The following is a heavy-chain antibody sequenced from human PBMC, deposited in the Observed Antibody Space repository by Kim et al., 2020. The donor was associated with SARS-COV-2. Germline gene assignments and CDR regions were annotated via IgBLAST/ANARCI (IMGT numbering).Heavy chain of an antibody. CDR3: AKGSGLE. D-gene: IGHD4-17*01. V-gene: IGHV3-30*18. CDR1: GFSFNNYR. J-gene: IGHJ4*02. CDR2: ISSDEFNK. Sequence: GGSLRLSCEASGFSFNNYRMHWVRQAPGKGLEWVAVISSDEFNKYYADSVRGRFTISRDNSKNTLYLQINSLRDEDTAVYYCAKGSGLEWGQGTLVTVSS.